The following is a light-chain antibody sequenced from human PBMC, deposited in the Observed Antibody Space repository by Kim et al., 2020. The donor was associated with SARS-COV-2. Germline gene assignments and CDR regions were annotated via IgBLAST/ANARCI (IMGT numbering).Light chain of an antibody. J-gene: IGLJ3*02. CDR1: SGHSRNA. V-gene: IGLV4-69*01. CDR3: QTWDTGIQV. Sequence: QLVPTQSPSASASLGASVKLTCTLSSGHSRNAIAWHQQQPERGPRYLMKLNSDGSHTKGDGIPDRFSGSSAGAERYLTISSLQSEDEADYYCQTWDTGIQVFGGGTKLTVL. CDR2: LNSDGSH.